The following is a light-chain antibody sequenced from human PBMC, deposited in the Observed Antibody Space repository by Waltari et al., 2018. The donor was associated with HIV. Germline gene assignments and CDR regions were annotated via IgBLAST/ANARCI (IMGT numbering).Light chain of an antibody. CDR3: QQYNSFPYT. CDR1: QSLGNW. CDR2: KAS. J-gene: IGKJ2*01. V-gene: IGKV1-5*03. Sequence: IQMTQSPSTLSASVGARVTITCRASQSLGNWLAWYQQKPGKAPKVMIYKASSLASGVPSRFGGSGSGTDFTLTISSLQPDDFATYYCQQYNSFPYTFGQGTKLEI.